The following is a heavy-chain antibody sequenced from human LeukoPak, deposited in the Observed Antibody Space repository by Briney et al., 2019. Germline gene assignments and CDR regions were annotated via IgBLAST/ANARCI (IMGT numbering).Heavy chain of an antibody. CDR3: AREEYSSSSGLDS. CDR2: INPNSGGT. J-gene: IGHJ5*01. D-gene: IGHD6-13*01. Sequence: ASVKVSCKASGYTFTGYYMHWVRQAPGQGLEWMGWINPNSGGTNYAQKFQGRVTMTRDTSISTAYMELSRLRSDDTAVYYCAREEYSSSSGLDSWGQGTLVTVSS. V-gene: IGHV1-2*02. CDR1: GYTFTGYY.